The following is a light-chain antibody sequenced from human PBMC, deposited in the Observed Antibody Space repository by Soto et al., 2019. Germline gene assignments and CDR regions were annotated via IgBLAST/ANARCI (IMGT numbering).Light chain of an antibody. Sequence: DIQMTQSPSSLSASAGDRVTITCRASQSIVSYLNWYQQKPGKAPNLLIYAASSLQSGVPSRFSGSGSGTDFTLTISSLQPEDFATYYCQQSYDTVWTFGQGTKV. CDR3: QQSYDTVWT. V-gene: IGKV1-39*01. CDR2: AAS. J-gene: IGKJ1*01. CDR1: QSIVSY.